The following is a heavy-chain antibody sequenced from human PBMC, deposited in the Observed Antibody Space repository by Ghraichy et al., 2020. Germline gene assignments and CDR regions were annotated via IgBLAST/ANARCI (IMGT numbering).Heavy chain of an antibody. V-gene: IGHV1-18*01. D-gene: IGHD3-3*01. Sequence: ASVKVSCKASGYTFTSYGISWVRQAPGQGLEWMGWISAYNGNTNYAQKLQGRVTMTTDTSTSTAYMELRSLRSDDTAVYYCARALNYDFWSGYSYWGQGTLVTVSS. J-gene: IGHJ4*02. CDR3: ARALNYDFWSGYSY. CDR1: GYTFTSYG. CDR2: ISAYNGNT.